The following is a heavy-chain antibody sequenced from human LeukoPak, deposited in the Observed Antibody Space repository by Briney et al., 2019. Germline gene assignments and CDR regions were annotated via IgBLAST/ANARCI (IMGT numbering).Heavy chain of an antibody. Sequence: PGGSLRLSCAASGFTFGSYAMSWVRQAPGKGLEWVSAISGSGGSTYYADSVKGRFTISRDNSKNTLYLQMNSLRAEDTAVYYCAKAHYYGSGSYAVFLDYWGQGTLVTVSS. CDR3: AKAHYYGSGSYAVFLDY. J-gene: IGHJ4*02. D-gene: IGHD3-10*01. V-gene: IGHV3-23*01. CDR1: GFTFGSYA. CDR2: ISGSGGST.